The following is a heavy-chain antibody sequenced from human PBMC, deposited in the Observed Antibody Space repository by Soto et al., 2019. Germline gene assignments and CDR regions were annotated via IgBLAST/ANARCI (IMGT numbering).Heavy chain of an antibody. V-gene: IGHV3-30-3*01. CDR2: ISYDGSNK. Sequence: QVQLVESGGGVVQPGRSLRLSCAASGFTFSSYAMHWVRQAPGKGLEWVAVISYDGSNKYYADSVKGRFTISRDNSKNXLYLQMNSLRAEDTAVYYCARPNLYDILTGGWFDPWGQGTLVTVSS. D-gene: IGHD3-9*01. CDR1: GFTFSSYA. CDR3: ARPNLYDILTGGWFDP. J-gene: IGHJ5*02.